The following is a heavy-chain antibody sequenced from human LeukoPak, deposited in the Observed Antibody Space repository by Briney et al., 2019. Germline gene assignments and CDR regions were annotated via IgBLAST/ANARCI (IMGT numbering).Heavy chain of an antibody. CDR1: GFTFSNYW. CDR2: IDQDGSVK. V-gene: IGHV3-7*01. Sequence: GGSLRLSCAASGFTFSNYWMSWVRQATGKGLEWVANIDQDGSVKYYLDSVKGRFTISRDNAKNSLYLQMNSLRAEDTAVYYCARDRIGSGYDWGADYWGQGTLVTVSS. CDR3: ARDRIGSGYDWGADY. D-gene: IGHD5-12*01. J-gene: IGHJ4*02.